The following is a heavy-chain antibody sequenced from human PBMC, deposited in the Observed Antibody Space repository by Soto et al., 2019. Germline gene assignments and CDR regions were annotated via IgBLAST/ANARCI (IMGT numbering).Heavy chain of an antibody. J-gene: IGHJ4*02. CDR1: GGSISSGGYS. CDR3: ARGGGYCTNGVCYRVRLFDY. D-gene: IGHD2-8*01. CDR2: IYHSGST. Sequence: SETLSLTCAVSGGSISSGGYSWSWIRQPPGKGLEWIGYIYHSGSTYYNPSLKSRVTISVDRSKNQFSLKLTAVTAADTAVYYCARGGGYCTNGVCYRVRLFDYWGQGTLVTVSS. V-gene: IGHV4-30-2*01.